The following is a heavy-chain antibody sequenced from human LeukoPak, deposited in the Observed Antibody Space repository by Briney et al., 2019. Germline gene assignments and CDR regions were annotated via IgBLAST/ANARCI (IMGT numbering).Heavy chain of an antibody. J-gene: IGHJ4*02. Sequence: TGGSLRLSCAASGVTFSSYAMSWVRQAAGKGLEWVSAISGTGGRTYFADSVKGRFTISRDNSKNTLYLQMNSLRAEDTAVYYCAKGMRYDSSGYFDYWGQGTLVTVSS. D-gene: IGHD3-22*01. CDR2: ISGTGGRT. V-gene: IGHV3-23*01. CDR1: GVTFSSYA. CDR3: AKGMRYDSSGYFDY.